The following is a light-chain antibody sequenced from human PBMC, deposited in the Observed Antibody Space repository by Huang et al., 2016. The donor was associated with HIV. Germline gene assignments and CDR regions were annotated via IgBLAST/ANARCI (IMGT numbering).Light chain of an antibody. J-gene: IGKJ1*01. Sequence: DIQMTQSPSSLSASVGDRVTITCRASEGIVNSLAWYQQKPGKAPQLLLYGASRLESGVPSRFSGSRSGTDYTLTISALQPEDSATYYCQQYYSTPPWTFGQGTKVEI. V-gene: IGKV1-NL1*01. CDR1: EGIVNS. CDR3: QQYYSTPPWT. CDR2: GAS.